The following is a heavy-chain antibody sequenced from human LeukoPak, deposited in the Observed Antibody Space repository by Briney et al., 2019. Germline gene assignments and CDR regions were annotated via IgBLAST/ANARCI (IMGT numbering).Heavy chain of an antibody. J-gene: IGHJ6*02. CDR3: ASGTETYYYYGMDV. Sequence: GGSLRLSCAASGFTFSSYWMHWVRQAPGKGLVWVSRINSDGSNTTYADSVKGRFTISRDNAKNTLYLQMNSLRAEDTAVYYCASGTETYYYYGMDVWGQGTTVTVSS. CDR1: GFTFSSYW. V-gene: IGHV3-74*01. D-gene: IGHD1-14*01. CDR2: INSDGSNT.